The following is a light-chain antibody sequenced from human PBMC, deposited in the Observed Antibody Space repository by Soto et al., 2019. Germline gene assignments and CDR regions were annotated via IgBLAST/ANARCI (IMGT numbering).Light chain of an antibody. CDR3: QQYVSSPWA. CDR1: QSVSSSY. CDR2: GAS. Sequence: EIVLTQSPGTLSLSPGERATLYCSASQSVSSSYLAWYQQKPGQAPRLLIYGASSRATGIPDRFTGSGSGTDFTLTISRLEPEDFAVYYCQQYVSSPWAFGQGTKVDIK. V-gene: IGKV3-20*01. J-gene: IGKJ1*01.